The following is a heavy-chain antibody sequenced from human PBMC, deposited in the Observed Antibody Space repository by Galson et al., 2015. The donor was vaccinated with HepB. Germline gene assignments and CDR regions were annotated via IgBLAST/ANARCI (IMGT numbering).Heavy chain of an antibody. D-gene: IGHD3-10*01. CDR2: ISYDGSNK. Sequence: SLRLSCAASGFTFSSYAMHWVRQAPGKGLEWVAVISYDGSNKYYADSVKGRFTISRDNSKNTLYLQMNSLRAEDTAVYYCAREGGVWFGPDYWGQGTLVTVSS. J-gene: IGHJ4*02. V-gene: IGHV3-30*04. CDR1: GFTFSSYA. CDR3: AREGGVWFGPDY.